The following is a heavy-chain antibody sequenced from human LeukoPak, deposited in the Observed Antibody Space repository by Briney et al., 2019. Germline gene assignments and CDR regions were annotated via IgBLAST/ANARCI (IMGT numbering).Heavy chain of an antibody. D-gene: IGHD2/OR15-2a*01. Sequence: GGSLRLSCAASGFTFSSYAMHWVRQAPGKGLEWVSSISSSSSYIYYADSVKGRFTISRDNAKNSLYLQMNSLSAEDTAVYYCARSMGSYYYYGMDVWGQGTTVTVSS. V-gene: IGHV3-21*01. CDR3: ARSMGSYYYYGMDV. CDR2: ISSSSSYI. J-gene: IGHJ6*02. CDR1: GFTFSSYA.